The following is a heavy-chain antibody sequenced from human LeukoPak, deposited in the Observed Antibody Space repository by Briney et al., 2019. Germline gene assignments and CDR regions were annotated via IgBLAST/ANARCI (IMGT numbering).Heavy chain of an antibody. CDR3: SRGLDSRKLGY. V-gene: IGHV4-31*03. J-gene: IGHJ4*02. D-gene: IGHD3-22*01. CDR2: IHPSGML. CDR1: GASFNSDDQY. Sequence: ASETLSLTCTVSGASFNSDDQYWNWIRQSPGKGLEWIGSIHPSGMLYNNPSLESRVTMSRDTSKNQFSLNLNSVAAADTAVYFCSRGLDSRKLGYWGQGILVTVSS.